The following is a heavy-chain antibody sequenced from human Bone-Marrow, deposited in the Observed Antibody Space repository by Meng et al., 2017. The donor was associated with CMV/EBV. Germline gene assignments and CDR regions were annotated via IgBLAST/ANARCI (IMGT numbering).Heavy chain of an antibody. D-gene: IGHD2-2*01. CDR3: ARTVVPAAPLGYGMDV. CDR2: IIPIFGTA. Sequence: SVKVSCKASGGTFSSYAISWVRQAPGQGLEWMGGIIPIFGTANYAQKFQGRVTITTDESTSTAYMELSSLRSEDTAVYYCARTVVPAAPLGYGMDVWGQGNTVTVSS. V-gene: IGHV1-69*05. CDR1: GGTFSSYA. J-gene: IGHJ6*02.